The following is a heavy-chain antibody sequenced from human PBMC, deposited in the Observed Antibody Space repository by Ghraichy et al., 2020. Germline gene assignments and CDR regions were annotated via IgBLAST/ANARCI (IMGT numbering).Heavy chain of an antibody. Sequence: SETLSLTCTVSGGSISSSSYYWGWIRQPPGKGLEWIGSIYYSGSTYYNPSLKSRVTISVDTSKNQFSLKLSSVTAADTAVYYCARHYARGEMEWLLSNRYYFDYWGQGTLVTVSS. D-gene: IGHD3-3*01. V-gene: IGHV4-39*01. CDR1: GGSISSSSYY. CDR3: ARHYARGEMEWLLSNRYYFDY. CDR2: IYYSGST. J-gene: IGHJ4*02.